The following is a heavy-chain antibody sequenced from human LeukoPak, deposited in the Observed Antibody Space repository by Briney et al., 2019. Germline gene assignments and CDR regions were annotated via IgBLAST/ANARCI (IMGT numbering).Heavy chain of an antibody. D-gene: IGHD3-22*01. CDR2: ISYDGSNK. J-gene: IGHJ5*02. CDR1: GITFSNHG. Sequence: PGGTLRLSCAGFGITFSNHGMSWVRQAPGKGLEWVAVISYDGSNKYYADSVKGRFTISRDNSKNTLYLQMNSLRAEDTAVYYCARDPNYYDSRGFDPWGQGTLVTVSS. V-gene: IGHV3-30*03. CDR3: ARDPNYYDSRGFDP.